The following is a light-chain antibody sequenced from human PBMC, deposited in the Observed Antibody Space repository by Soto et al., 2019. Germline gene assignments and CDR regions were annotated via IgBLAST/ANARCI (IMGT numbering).Light chain of an antibody. J-gene: IGKJ1*01. CDR2: GAS. CDR3: QQYGSSPLT. Sequence: EMVMTQSPATLSVSPGERATLSCRASQSVSSNLAWYQQKPGQAPRLLIYGASSRATGIPDRFSGSGSGTDFTLTISRLEPEDCAVYYCQQYGSSPLTFGQGTKVDIK. V-gene: IGKV3-20*01. CDR1: QSVSSN.